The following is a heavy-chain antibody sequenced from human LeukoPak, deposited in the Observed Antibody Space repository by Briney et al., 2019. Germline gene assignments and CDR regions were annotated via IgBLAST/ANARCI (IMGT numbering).Heavy chain of an antibody. J-gene: IGHJ3*02. D-gene: IGHD6-13*01. CDR1: GGSISTGGYY. CDR2: IYHSGST. V-gene: IGHV4-30-2*01. Sequence: SQTLSLTCTVSGGSISTGGYYWSWIRQPPGKGLEWIGYIYHSGSTYYNPSLKSRVTISVDRSKNQFSLKLSSVTAADTAVYYCARRAGSSWYPRGAFDIWGQGTMVTVSS. CDR3: ARRAGSSWYPRGAFDI.